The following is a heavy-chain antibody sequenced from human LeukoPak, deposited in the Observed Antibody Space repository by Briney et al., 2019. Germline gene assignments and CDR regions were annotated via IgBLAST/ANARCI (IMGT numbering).Heavy chain of an antibody. CDR1: GFTFSSYS. CDR3: ARSITIFGVVISHYYFDY. D-gene: IGHD3-3*01. V-gene: IGHV3-21*01. Sequence: PGGSLRLSCAASGFTFSSYSMNWVRQAPGKGLEWVSSISSSSGYIYYADSVKGRFTISRDNAKNSLYLQMNSLRAEDTAVYYCARSITIFGVVISHYYFDYWGQGTLVTVSS. J-gene: IGHJ4*02. CDR2: ISSSSGYI.